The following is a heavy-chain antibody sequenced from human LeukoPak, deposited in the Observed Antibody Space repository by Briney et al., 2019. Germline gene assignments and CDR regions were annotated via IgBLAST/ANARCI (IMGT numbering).Heavy chain of an antibody. V-gene: IGHV3-21*04. CDR3: ARGLVYGSGSYYNCYFDY. CDR1: GFTFSSYS. Sequence: GGSLRLSCAASGFTFSSYSMNWVRQAPGKGLEWVSSISSRSTYIYHADSVKGRFTISRDNAKNSLYLQMNSLRAEDTAVYYCARGLVYGSGSYYNCYFDYWGQGTLVTVSS. CDR2: ISSRSTYI. D-gene: IGHD3-10*01. J-gene: IGHJ4*02.